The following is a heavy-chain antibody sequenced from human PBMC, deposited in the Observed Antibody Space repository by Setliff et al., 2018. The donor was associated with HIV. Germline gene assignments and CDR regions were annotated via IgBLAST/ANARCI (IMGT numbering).Heavy chain of an antibody. Sequence: SETLSLTCTVSGGSISSYYWSWIRQPPGKGLEWIGYIYYSGSTNYNPSLKGRVTLSVDTSKNQLSLKLSSVTAADTAVYYCARGRSRYYYDGSGYYVDYWGQGTLVTVSS. CDR3: ARGRSRYYYDGSGYYVDY. CDR1: GGSISSYY. V-gene: IGHV4-59*01. D-gene: IGHD3-22*01. J-gene: IGHJ4*02. CDR2: IYYSGST.